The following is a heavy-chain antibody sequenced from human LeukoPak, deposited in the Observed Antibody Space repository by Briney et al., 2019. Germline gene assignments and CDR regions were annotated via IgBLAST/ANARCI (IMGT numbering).Heavy chain of an antibody. V-gene: IGHV3-21*01. CDR2: ISSSSSYI. CDR1: GFTFSSYS. CDR3: ARDGVEYCSGGSCSVLGY. D-gene: IGHD2-15*01. Sequence: GGSLRLSCAASGFTFSSYSMNWVRQAPGKGLEWVSSISSSSSYIYYADSAKGRFTISRDNTKKSLYLQMNSLRAEDTAVYYCARDGVEYCSGGSCSVLGYWGQGTLVTVSS. J-gene: IGHJ4*02.